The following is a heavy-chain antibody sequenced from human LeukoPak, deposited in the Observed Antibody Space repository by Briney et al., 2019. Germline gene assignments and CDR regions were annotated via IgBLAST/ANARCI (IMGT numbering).Heavy chain of an antibody. Sequence: PGGSLRLSCAASGFTFSTYAMGWVRQAPGKGLEWVSSIKGGGGDPFYADSVNGRFTISRDNSKNTLFLQLDSLRAEDTAVYYCAKGGHDFNPFYWWGQGTLDTVSS. CDR3: AKGGHDFNPFYW. CDR2: IKGGGGDP. V-gene: IGHV3-23*01. CDR1: GFTFSTYA. D-gene: IGHD2-21*02. J-gene: IGHJ4*02.